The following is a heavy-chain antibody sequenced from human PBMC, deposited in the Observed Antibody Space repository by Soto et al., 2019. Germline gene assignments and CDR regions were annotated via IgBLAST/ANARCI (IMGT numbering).Heavy chain of an antibody. D-gene: IGHD3-16*01. V-gene: IGHV1-3*01. CDR2: INAGNGNT. CDR3: GRGGGLNWFDP. CDR1: GYTFTSYV. Sequence: ASVKVSCKASGYTFTSYVIHWVRQAPGQRLEWMGWINAGNGNTKYSQKFQGRVTSTRDTSASTAYMELSSLKSEDTAVYYCGRGGGLNWFDPWGQGILVTVSS. J-gene: IGHJ5*02.